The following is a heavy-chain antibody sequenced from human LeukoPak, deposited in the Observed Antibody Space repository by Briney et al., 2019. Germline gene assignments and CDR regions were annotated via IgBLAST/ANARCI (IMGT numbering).Heavy chain of an antibody. V-gene: IGHV5-51*01. Sequence: GESLKISCKGSGYSFTSYWIGWVRQMPGKGLEWMGIIYPGDSDTRYSPPFQGQVTISADKSISTAYLQWSSLKASDTAMYYCARRSINSYSYGRHFDLWGRGTLVTVSS. J-gene: IGHJ2*01. CDR3: ARRSINSYSYGRHFDL. CDR2: IYPGDSDT. D-gene: IGHD5-18*01. CDR1: GYSFTSYW.